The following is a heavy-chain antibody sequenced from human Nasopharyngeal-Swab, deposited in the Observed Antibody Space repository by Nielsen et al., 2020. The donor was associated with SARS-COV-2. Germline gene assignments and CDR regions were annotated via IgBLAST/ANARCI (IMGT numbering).Heavy chain of an antibody. V-gene: IGHV4-34*01. CDR3: AISSGYYYPGFDY. CDR1: GGSFSGYY. J-gene: IGHJ4*02. Sequence: SETLSLTCAVYGGSFSGYYWSWIRQPPGKGLEWIGEINHSGSTNYNPSLKSRVTISVDTSKNQFSLKLSSVTAADTAVYYCAISSGYYYPGFDYWGQGTLVTVSS. D-gene: IGHD3-22*01. CDR2: INHSGST.